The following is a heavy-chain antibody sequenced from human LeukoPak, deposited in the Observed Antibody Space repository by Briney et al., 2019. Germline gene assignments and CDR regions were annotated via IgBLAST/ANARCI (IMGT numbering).Heavy chain of an antibody. CDR1: GFTFSSYA. Sequence: QPGGSLRLSCAASGFTFSSYAMHWVRQAPGKGLEWVAVISYDGSNKYYADSVKGRFTISRDNAKNSLYLQMNSLRAEDTAVYYCARDLADYCSSTSCPFDYWGQGTLVTVSS. V-gene: IGHV3-30-3*01. CDR3: ARDLADYCSSTSCPFDY. D-gene: IGHD2-2*01. CDR2: ISYDGSNK. J-gene: IGHJ4*02.